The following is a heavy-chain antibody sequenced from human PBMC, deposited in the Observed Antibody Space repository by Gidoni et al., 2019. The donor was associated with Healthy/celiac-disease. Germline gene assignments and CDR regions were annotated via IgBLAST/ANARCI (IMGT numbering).Heavy chain of an antibody. J-gene: IGHJ4*02. CDR3: ARWTHGDDSFDY. Sequence: QVQLQQWGAGLLKPSETLSLTCAVYGGSFSGYYWSWIRQPPGKGLEWIGEINHSGSTNYNPSLKSRVTISVDTSKNQFSLKLSSVTAADTAVYYCARWTHGDDSFDYWGQGTLVTVSS. D-gene: IGHD4-17*01. CDR2: INHSGST. V-gene: IGHV4-34*01. CDR1: GGSFSGYY.